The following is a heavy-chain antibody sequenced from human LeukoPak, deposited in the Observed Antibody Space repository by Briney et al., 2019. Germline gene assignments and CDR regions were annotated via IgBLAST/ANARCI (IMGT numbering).Heavy chain of an antibody. J-gene: IGHJ4*02. V-gene: IGHV1-18*01. CDR2: ISAYNGNT. D-gene: IGHD5-18*01. CDR3: ARATLSGYSYGSFDY. CDR1: GYTFTSYG. Sequence: ASVKVSCKASGYTFTSYGISWVRQAPGQGLEWMGWISAYNGNTNYAQKLQGRVTMTTDTSTSTAYMELRSLRSDDTAVYYCARATLSGYSYGSFDYWGQGTLDTVSS.